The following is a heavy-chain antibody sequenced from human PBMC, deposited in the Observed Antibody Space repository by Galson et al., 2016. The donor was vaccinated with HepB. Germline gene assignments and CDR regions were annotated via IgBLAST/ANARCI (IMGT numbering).Heavy chain of an antibody. CDR1: GDSISPYY. V-gene: IGHV4-59*01. Sequence: SGDSISPYYWSWIRQSPGKGLEWIAYIYYTGNTNYNPSLKSRVTISLDTSKNQFSLKLSSVTAADTAVYYCARDARNSAIDYFDYWGQGTLVTVSS. J-gene: IGHJ4*02. CDR3: ARDARNSAIDYFDY. D-gene: IGHD5-18*01. CDR2: IYYTGNT.